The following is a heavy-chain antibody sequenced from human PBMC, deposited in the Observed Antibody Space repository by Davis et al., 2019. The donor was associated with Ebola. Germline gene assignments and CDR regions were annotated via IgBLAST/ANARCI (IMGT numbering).Heavy chain of an antibody. J-gene: IGHJ4*02. D-gene: IGHD3-22*01. CDR1: GYTFTSHY. Sequence: ASVKVSCKASGYTFTSHYMHWVRQAPGQGLEWMGIINPSGGSTSYAQKFQGRVTMTRDTSTSTVYMELSSLRSEDTAVYYCARDRSGYYDSSGYYYVFQYWGQGTLVTVSS. CDR2: INPSGGST. V-gene: IGHV1-46*01. CDR3: ARDRSGYYDSSGYYYVFQY.